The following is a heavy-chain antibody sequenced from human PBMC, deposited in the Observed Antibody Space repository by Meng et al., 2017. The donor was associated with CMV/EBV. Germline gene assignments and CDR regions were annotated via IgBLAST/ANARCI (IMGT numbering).Heavy chain of an antibody. Sequence: GSLRLSCTVSGGSISSSSYYWGWIRQPPGKGLEWIGSIYYSGSTYYNPSLKSRVTISVDTSKNQFSLKLSSVTAADTAVYYCARGRDLDFWSGYYKGAFDPWGQGTLVTVSS. CDR2: IYYSGST. D-gene: IGHD3-3*01. CDR3: ARGRDLDFWSGYYKGAFDP. J-gene: IGHJ5*02. V-gene: IGHV4-39*07. CDR1: GGSISSSSYY.